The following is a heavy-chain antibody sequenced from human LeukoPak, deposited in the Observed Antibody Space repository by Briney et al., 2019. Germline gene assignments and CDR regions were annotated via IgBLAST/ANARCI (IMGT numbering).Heavy chain of an antibody. V-gene: IGHV4-4*02. Sequence: RSGTLSLTCAVSGGSISSTNWWSWVRQSPVKGLEWIGEIYLYGTTNYNPSFTSRVTMSVDRSRNQFSLKLTSVTAADTAVYYCARQKWEQQGRDYYFNGLDVWGPGTTVIVSS. CDR3: ARQKWEQQGRDYYFNGLDV. J-gene: IGHJ6*02. D-gene: IGHD1/OR15-1a*01. CDR2: IYLYGTT. CDR1: GGSISSTNW.